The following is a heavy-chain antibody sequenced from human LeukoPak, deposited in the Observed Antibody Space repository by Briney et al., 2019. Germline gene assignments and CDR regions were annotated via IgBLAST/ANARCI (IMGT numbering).Heavy chain of an antibody. CDR1: EFTFSSYE. Sequence: GGSLRLSCAASEFTFSSYEMTWVRQAPGKGLEWVSYISSSGDTIYYADSVKGRFTISRDNAKNSLYLQMNSLRAEDTAVYYCARVDNSGWYPGLIDYWGQGTLVTVSS. V-gene: IGHV3-48*03. CDR2: ISSSGDTI. CDR3: ARVDNSGWYPGLIDY. D-gene: IGHD6-19*01. J-gene: IGHJ4*02.